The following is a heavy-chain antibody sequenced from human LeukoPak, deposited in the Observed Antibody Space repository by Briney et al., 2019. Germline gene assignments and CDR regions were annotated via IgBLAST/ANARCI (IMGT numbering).Heavy chain of an antibody. CDR1: GGSITNYY. D-gene: IGHD3-10*01. CDR2: IHYSGST. CDR3: AKSNGYGLVDI. V-gene: IGHV4-59*08. Sequence: SEALSLTCTVSGGSITNYYWSWIRQPPGKGLEWIGYIHYSGSTKYKSSLKSRVTISVDTSKNQFSLKLNSVTAADTAVYYCAKSNGYGLVDIWGQGTMVTVSS. J-gene: IGHJ3*02.